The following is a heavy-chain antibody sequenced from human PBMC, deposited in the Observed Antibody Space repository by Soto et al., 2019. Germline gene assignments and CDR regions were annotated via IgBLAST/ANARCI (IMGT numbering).Heavy chain of an antibody. Sequence: QVQLQESGPGLVKPSQTLSLTCTVSGGSISSGGYYWSWIRQHPGKGLEWIGYIYYSGSTYYNPSLKSRVNISVDTAKNQFPLKLSSVAAADTAVYYRGRNSLYGDYHEFWGQGTLVTVSS. J-gene: IGHJ4*02. V-gene: IGHV4-31*03. CDR1: GGSISSGGYY. CDR3: GRNSLYGDYHEF. CDR2: IYYSGST. D-gene: IGHD4-17*01.